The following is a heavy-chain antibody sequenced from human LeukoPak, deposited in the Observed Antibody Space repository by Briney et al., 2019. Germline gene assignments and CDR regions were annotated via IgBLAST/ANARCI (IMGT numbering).Heavy chain of an antibody. Sequence: SETLSLTCTVSGGSISSTSYHWGWIRRPPGKGLEWIGIIDDGGSTYYNPSLKRRVTISVDTSKNQFSLKLSSVTAADTAVYYCARHAVDYDYVRGSYRYNYFDYWGQGTLVTVSS. V-gene: IGHV4-39*01. D-gene: IGHD3-16*02. J-gene: IGHJ4*02. CDR1: GGSISSTSYH. CDR2: IDDGGST. CDR3: ARHAVDYDYVRGSYRYNYFDY.